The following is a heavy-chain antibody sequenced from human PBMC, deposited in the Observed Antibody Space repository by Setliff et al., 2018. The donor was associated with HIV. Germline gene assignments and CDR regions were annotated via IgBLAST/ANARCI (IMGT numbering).Heavy chain of an antibody. V-gene: IGHV1-18*01. CDR2: TSGYNDNT. CDR1: GYSFTTFG. Sequence: ASVKVSCKASGYSFTTFGITWVRQAPGQGLEWMGWTSGYNDNTNYAQKYQGRVTLTTDTSTNTAYMELRRLISDDTAVYYCARAGAVMTAHFDFWGQGTLVTAPQ. CDR3: ARAGAVMTAHFDF. J-gene: IGHJ4*02. D-gene: IGHD2-21*02.